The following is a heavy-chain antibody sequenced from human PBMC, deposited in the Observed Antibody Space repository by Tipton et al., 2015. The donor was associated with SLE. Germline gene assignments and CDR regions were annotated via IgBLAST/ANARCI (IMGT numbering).Heavy chain of an antibody. CDR1: GGSISSSSYY. CDR3: AGMSYPREGYSDY. D-gene: IGHD1-26*01. V-gene: IGHV4-39*07. Sequence: TLSLTCTVSGGSISSSSYYWGWIRQPPGKGLEWIGSIYYSGSTYYNPSLKSRVTISVDTSKNQFSLKLSSVTAADTAVYYCAGMSYPREGYSDYWGQGTLVTVSS. J-gene: IGHJ4*02. CDR2: IYYSGST.